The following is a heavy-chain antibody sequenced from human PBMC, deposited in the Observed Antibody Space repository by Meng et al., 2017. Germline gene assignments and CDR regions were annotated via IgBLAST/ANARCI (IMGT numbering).Heavy chain of an antibody. CDR1: GYTFTGYY. D-gene: IGHD3-22*01. CDR3: ARGTKYYYDSSGYYLV. CDR2: INPNSGGT. Sequence: VAVVPPGAKVQKPGASVKVSCKASGYTFTGYYMHWVRQAPGQGLEWMGRINPNSGGTNYAQKFQGRVTMTRDTSISTAYMELSRLRSDDTAVYYCARGTKYYYDSSGYYLVWGQGTLVTVSS. J-gene: IGHJ4*02. V-gene: IGHV1-2*06.